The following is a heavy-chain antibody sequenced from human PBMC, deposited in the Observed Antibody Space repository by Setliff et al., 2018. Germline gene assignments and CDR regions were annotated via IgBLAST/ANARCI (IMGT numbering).Heavy chain of an antibody. Sequence: QSGGSLRLSCAASGFTFSSYSMNWVRQAPGKGLEWVSYISSSSSTIYYADSVKGRFTISRDNAKNSLYLQMNSLRAEDTAVYYCARGTGNPGLGYAFDIWGQGTMVTVSS. V-gene: IGHV3-48*01. J-gene: IGHJ3*02. CDR1: GFTFSSYS. CDR2: ISSSSSTI. CDR3: ARGTGNPGLGYAFDI. D-gene: IGHD6-19*01.